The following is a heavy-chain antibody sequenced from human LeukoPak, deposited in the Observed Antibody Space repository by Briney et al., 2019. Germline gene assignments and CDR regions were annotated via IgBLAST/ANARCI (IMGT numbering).Heavy chain of an antibody. V-gene: IGHV4-4*07. CDR2: IYTSGST. CDR1: GGSISSYY. J-gene: IGHJ3*02. CDR3: AREYSSSWYWGNSAFDI. Sequence: SETLSLTCTVSGGSISSYYWSWIRQPAGKGLEWIGRIYTSGSTNYNPSLKSRVTMSVDTSKNQFSLKLSSVTAADTAVYYCAREYSSSWYWGNSAFDIWGQGTMVTVSS. D-gene: IGHD6-13*01.